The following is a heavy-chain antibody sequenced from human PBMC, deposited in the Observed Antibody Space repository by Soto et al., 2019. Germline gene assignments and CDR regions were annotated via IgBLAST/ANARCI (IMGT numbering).Heavy chain of an antibody. J-gene: IGHJ6*02. V-gene: IGHV1-58*01. CDR3: ATGAYCSGGSCSDYYYYYYGMDL. Sequence: SVKVSCKTSGFTFRSSAVQWVRQARGQRLEWIGWLVIGTGNTNYAQKFQQRVTISSDRSTNTVSMELSSLTSEDTAVYYCATGAYCSGGSCSDYYYYYYGMDLWGQGTTVTVSS. CDR2: LVIGTGNT. D-gene: IGHD2-15*01. CDR1: GFTFRSSA.